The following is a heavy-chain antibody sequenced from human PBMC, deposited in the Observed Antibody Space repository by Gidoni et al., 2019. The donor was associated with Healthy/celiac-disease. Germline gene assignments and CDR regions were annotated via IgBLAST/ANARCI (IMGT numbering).Heavy chain of an antibody. CDR2: INHSGST. D-gene: IGHD2-2*01. J-gene: IGHJ6*02. CDR1: GGSFSGYY. V-gene: IGHV4-34*01. Sequence: QVQLQQWGAGLLKPSETLSLTCAVYGGSFSGYYWSWFRQPPGKGLEWIGEINHSGSTNYNPSLKSRVTISVDTSKNQFSLKLSSVTAADTAVYYCARGHGIVVVPAAIDSGDYYHYGMDVWGQGTTVTVSS. CDR3: ARGHGIVVVPAAIDSGDYYHYGMDV.